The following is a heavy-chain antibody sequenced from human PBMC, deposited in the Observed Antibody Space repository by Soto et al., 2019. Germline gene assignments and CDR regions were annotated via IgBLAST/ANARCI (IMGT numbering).Heavy chain of an antibody. CDR2: IIPILGIA. CDR3: ARDGYNYDFDY. CDR1: GGTFSSYT. V-gene: IGHV1-69*08. J-gene: IGHJ4*02. D-gene: IGHD5-12*01. Sequence: QVQLVQSGAEVKKPGSSVKVSCKASGGTFSSYTISWVRQGPGQGLEWMGRIIPILGIANYAQKFQGRVTITADKSTSTAYMELSSLRSEDTAVYYCARDGYNYDFDYWGQGTLVTVSS.